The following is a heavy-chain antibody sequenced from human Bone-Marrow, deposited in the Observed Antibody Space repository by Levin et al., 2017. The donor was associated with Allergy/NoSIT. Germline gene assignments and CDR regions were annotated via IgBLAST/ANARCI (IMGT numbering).Heavy chain of an antibody. CDR1: GFIFTGSS. V-gene: IGHV3-73*01. CDR2: IRSKTNNFAT. Sequence: KVSCAASGFIFTGSSIHWVRQASGKGLEWVGRIRSKTNNFATAYAPSVGGRFNISRDASKKMAYLHMSSLRPDDTAVYYCTTKAMAAGGPLHFFACKDVWGKGTTVTVSS. CDR3: TTKAMAAGGPLHFFACKDV. D-gene: IGHD5-18*01. J-gene: IGHJ6*04.